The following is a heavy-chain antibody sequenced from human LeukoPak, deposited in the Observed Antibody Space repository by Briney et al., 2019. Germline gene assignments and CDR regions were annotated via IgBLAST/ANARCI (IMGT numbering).Heavy chain of an antibody. V-gene: IGHV1-18*01. D-gene: IGHD4-11*01. J-gene: IGHJ4*02. Sequence: GASVKVSCKASGYTFTSYGISWVRQAPRQGLEWMGWISAYNGNTNYAQKLQGRVTMTTDTSTSTAYMELRSLRSDDTAVYYCARVSNDYHSPGIYYFDYWGQGTLVTVSS. CDR1: GYTFTSYG. CDR3: ARVSNDYHSPGIYYFDY. CDR2: ISAYNGNT.